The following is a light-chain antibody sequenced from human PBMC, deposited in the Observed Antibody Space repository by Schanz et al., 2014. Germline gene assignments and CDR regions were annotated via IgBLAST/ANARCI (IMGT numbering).Light chain of an antibody. Sequence: EIVLTQSPGTLSLSPGERATLSCRASQSVSSNYLAWYQQKPGQAPRLLIYGASSRATGIPDRFSGSGSGTDFTLTISRLEPEDFAVYYCQQRSNWPLGLTFGGGTKVEIK. CDR2: GAS. CDR3: QQRSNWPLGLT. J-gene: IGKJ4*01. V-gene: IGKV3D-20*02. CDR1: QSVSSNY.